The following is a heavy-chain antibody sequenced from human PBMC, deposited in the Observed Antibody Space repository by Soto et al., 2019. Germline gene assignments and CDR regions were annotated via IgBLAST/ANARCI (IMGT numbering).Heavy chain of an antibody. CDR3: ARVQCSGGSCYSRPFDY. CDR1: GGSISSYY. Sequence: SETLSLTCTVSGGSISSYYWSWIRQPPGKGLEWIGYIYYSGSSNYNPSLKSRVTISVDTSKNQFSLKLSSVTAADTAVYYCARVQCSGGSCYSRPFDYWGQGTLVTVS. V-gene: IGHV4-59*01. J-gene: IGHJ4*02. CDR2: IYYSGSS. D-gene: IGHD2-15*01.